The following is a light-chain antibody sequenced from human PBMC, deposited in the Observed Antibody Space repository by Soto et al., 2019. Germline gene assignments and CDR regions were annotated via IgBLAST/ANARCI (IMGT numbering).Light chain of an antibody. CDR3: QQSYSTPPF. CDR1: QSSSSY. V-gene: IGKV1-39*01. Sequence: DIQMTQSPSSLSASVGDRVTITCRASQSSSSYLNWYQQKPGKAPKLLIYAASSLQSGVPSRFSGSGSGTDFTLTISSLHPEDVAIYACQQSYSTPPFVGPGTKVDIK. CDR2: AAS. J-gene: IGKJ3*01.